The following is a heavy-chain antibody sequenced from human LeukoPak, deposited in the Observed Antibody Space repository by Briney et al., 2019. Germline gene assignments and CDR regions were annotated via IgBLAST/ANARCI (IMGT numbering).Heavy chain of an antibody. CDR1: GFTFSSYS. V-gene: IGHV3-21*05. D-gene: IGHD3-9*01. CDR2: ISSSSSYT. CDR3: ARVALQGRYDILTGYYPYYFDY. Sequence: KSGGSLRLSCAASGFTFSSYSMNWVRQAPGKGLEWVSYISSSSSYTNYADSVKGRLTISRDNAKNSLYLQMNSLRAEDTAVYYCARVALQGRYDILTGYYPYYFDYWGQGTLVTVSS. J-gene: IGHJ4*02.